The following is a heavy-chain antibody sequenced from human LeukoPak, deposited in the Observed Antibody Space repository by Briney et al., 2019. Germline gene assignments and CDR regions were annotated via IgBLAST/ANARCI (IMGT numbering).Heavy chain of an antibody. D-gene: IGHD2-15*01. CDR2: IYYRVTS. J-gene: IGHJ5*02. CDR3: ARDVGCSGGSCYLNWFDP. V-gene: IGHV4-59*12. CDR1: GDSISTYY. Sequence: SETLSLTCTVSGDSISTYYWSWIRQPPGKGLEWIGYIYYRVTSDYNPSLKSRVTMSVDMSTRQISLKLSSVTAADTAVYYCARDVGCSGGSCYLNWFDPWGQGTLVTVSS.